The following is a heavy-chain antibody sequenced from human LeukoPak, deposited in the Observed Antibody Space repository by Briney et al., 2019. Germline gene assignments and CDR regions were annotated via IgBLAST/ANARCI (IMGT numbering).Heavy chain of an antibody. D-gene: IGHD6-13*01. J-gene: IGHJ4*02. CDR3: AKGLGRYSSSWPFDY. CDR2: ISGSGGST. Sequence: PGGSLRLSCAASGFTFSSYAMSWVRQAPGKGLEWVSAISGSGGSTYYADSVKGRFTISRENSKNTLYLRMNSLRAEDTAVYYCAKGLGRYSSSWPFDYWGQGTLVTVSS. V-gene: IGHV3-23*01. CDR1: GFTFSSYA.